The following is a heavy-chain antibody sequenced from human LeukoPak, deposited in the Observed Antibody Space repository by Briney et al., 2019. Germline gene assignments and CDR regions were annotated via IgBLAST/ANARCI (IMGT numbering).Heavy chain of an antibody. CDR1: GFTFSSYA. J-gene: IGHJ4*02. D-gene: IGHD3-3*01. CDR3: ADGWSYGLWSGYSYPFDH. CDR2: ISCDGSKT. V-gene: IGHV3-30*01. Sequence: GGSLRLSCAASGFTFSSYAMHWVRQAPGKGLEWVAAISCDGSKTYYADSVKGRVTISRDNSKNTLFLEMNSLRANDTAVYYCADGWSYGLWSGYSYPFDHWGQGTLVTVSS.